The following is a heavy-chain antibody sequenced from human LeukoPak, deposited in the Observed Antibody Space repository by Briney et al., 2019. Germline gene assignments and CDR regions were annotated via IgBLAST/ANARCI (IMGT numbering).Heavy chain of an antibody. V-gene: IGHV3-11*04. CDR3: ARNWNSAFD. CDR2: ISSSGSTR. Sequence: GGSLRLSCAASGFTFSDYYMSWIRQAPGKGLEWVSYISSSGSTRHYADSVKGRFTISRDSAKKSLYLQMNSLGAEDTAVYYCARNWNSAFDWGKATLVTVSS. J-gene: IGHJ4*02. D-gene: IGHD1-7*01. CDR1: GFTFSDYY.